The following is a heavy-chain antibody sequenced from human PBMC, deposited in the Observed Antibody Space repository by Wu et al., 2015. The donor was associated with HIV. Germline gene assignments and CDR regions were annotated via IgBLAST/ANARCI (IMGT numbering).Heavy chain of an antibody. CDR1: GGTFTSYA. J-gene: IGHJ3*01. V-gene: IGHV1-69*06. D-gene: IGHD1-26*01. CDR3: AGSGRSGAYLTA. Sequence: QVQLVQSGAEVKKPGASVKVSCKASGGTFTSYAFSWVRQAPGQGFEWMGGLSPISETPDYAQKFQDRVSITTDKSTSTVYMELSGLRSEDTAIYYCAGSGRSGAYLTAWGRG. CDR2: LSPISETP.